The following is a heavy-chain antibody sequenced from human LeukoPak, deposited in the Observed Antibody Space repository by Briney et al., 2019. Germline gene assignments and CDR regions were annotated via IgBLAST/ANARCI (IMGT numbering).Heavy chain of an antibody. J-gene: IGHJ4*02. D-gene: IGHD3-22*01. Sequence: SETLSLTCTVSGGSISSYYWSWIRQPPGKGREWSGYIYYSGSTNYHPSLKSRVTISGDTSKNQFALTISHAAAAGTAVYYGARGTYYYDSSGYPPSRFDYWGQGTLVTASS. CDR1: GGSISSYY. CDR3: ARGTYYYDSSGYPPSRFDY. CDR2: IYYSGST. V-gene: IGHV4-59*01.